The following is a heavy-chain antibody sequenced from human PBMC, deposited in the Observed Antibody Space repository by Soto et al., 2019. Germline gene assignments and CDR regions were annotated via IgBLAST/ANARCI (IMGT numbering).Heavy chain of an antibody. CDR1: GFTFDDYA. V-gene: IGHV3-9*01. CDR2: ISWNSDSI. CDR3: AASITIFGGNRY. D-gene: IGHD3-3*01. Sequence: GGSLRLSCAASGFTFDDYAMHWVRQAPGKGLEWVSGISWNSDSIGYADSVKGRFTISRDNAKNSLYLQMNSLRAEDTALYYCAASITIFGGNRYWGQGTLVTVSS. J-gene: IGHJ4*02.